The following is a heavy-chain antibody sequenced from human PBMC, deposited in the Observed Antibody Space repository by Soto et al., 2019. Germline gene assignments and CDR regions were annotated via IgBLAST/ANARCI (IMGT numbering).Heavy chain of an antibody. V-gene: IGHV1-2*02. D-gene: IGHD5-12*01. J-gene: IGHJ6*03. Sequence: VQLAQSGAEVKKPGASVKVSCKTSGDSFNDDDIHWVRQAPEQGIEWMGWINPNGGATKYAQKFQGRVTVTRDTSIRTVSMELSSLRSDDTAVYYCARESGGATATLDYYYCYMDVWGKGTTVTVSS. CDR1: GDSFNDDD. CDR2: INPNGGAT. CDR3: ARESGGATATLDYYYCYMDV.